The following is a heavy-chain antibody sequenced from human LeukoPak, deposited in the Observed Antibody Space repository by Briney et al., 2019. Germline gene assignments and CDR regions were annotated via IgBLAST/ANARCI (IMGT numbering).Heavy chain of an antibody. CDR2: IYPSGGST. J-gene: IGHJ6*03. D-gene: IGHD2-2*02. Sequence: ASVKVSCKASGYTFTSYYMHWVRQAPGQGLEWMGIIYPSGGSTSYAQKFQGRVTMTRDMSTSKVYMELSRLRSEDTAVYYCARDVVGVPAAIPDASYYYYYTDVWGKGTTVTVYS. CDR1: GYTFTSYY. CDR3: ARDVVGVPAAIPDASYYYYYTDV. V-gene: IGHV1-46*01.